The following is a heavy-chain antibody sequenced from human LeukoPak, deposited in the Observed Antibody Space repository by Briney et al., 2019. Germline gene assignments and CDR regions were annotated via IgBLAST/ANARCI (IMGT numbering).Heavy chain of an antibody. CDR2: ISAYNGNT. Sequence: ASVKVSCKASGYTFTSYGISWVRQAPGQGLEWMGWISAYNGNTNYAQKLQGRVTMTTDTSTSTAYMELRSLRSDDTAVYYCARLEQTYSSGWYGAAFDIWGQGTMVTVSS. CDR3: ARLEQTYSSGWYGAAFDI. J-gene: IGHJ3*02. V-gene: IGHV1-18*01. D-gene: IGHD6-19*01. CDR1: GYTFTSYG.